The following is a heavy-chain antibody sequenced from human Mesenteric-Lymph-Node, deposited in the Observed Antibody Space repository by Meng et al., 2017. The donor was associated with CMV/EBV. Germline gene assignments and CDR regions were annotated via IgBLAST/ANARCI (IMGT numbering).Heavy chain of an antibody. CDR1: GYTFTNYY. CDR3: ARDDGIVVVPAAITNYYYGMDV. Sequence: ASVNVSSKASGYTFTNYYVQWVRQAPGQGLEWLGVINPGGASANYAQKFQGRVTMTRDTSTSTVYMELSSLKSSDTAVYYCARDDGIVVVPAAITNYYYGMDVWGQGTTVTVSS. D-gene: IGHD2-2*01. CDR2: INPGGASA. V-gene: IGHV1-46*01. J-gene: IGHJ6*02.